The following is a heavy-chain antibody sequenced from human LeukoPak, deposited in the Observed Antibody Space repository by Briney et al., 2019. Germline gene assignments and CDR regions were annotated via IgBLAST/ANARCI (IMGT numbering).Heavy chain of an antibody. CDR2: IKQDGSEK. CDR1: GFTFSSYW. D-gene: IGHD2-2*01. V-gene: IGHV3-7*01. CDR3: ARDVAARYCSSTSCLTHAFDI. Sequence: GGSLRLSCAASGFTFSSYWMSWVRQAPGKGLEWVANIKQDGSEKYYVDSVKGRFTISRDNAKNSLYLQMNSLRAEDTAVYYCARDVAARYCSSTSCLTHAFDIWGQGTMVTVSS. J-gene: IGHJ3*02.